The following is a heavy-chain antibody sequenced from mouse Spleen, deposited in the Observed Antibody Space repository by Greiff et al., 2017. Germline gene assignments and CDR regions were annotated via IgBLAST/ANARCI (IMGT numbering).Heavy chain of an antibody. V-gene: IGHV1-20*01. D-gene: IGHD1-1*01. J-gene: IGHJ3*01. Sequence: EVKLMESGPELVKPGDSVKISCKASGYSFTGYFMNWVMQSHGKSLEWIGRINPYNGDTFYNQKFKGKATLTVDKSSSTAHMELRSLTSEDSAVYYCARSLITTAGEAWFAYWGQGTLVTVSA. CDR1: GYSFTGYF. CDR2: INPYNGDT. CDR3: ARSLITTAGEAWFAY.